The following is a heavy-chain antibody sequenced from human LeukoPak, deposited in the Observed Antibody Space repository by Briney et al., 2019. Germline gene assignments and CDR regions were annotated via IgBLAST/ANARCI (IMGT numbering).Heavy chain of an antibody. CDR2: INHSGST. D-gene: IGHD1-26*01. J-gene: IGHJ4*02. Sequence: SETLSLTCAVYGGSFSGYYWSWIRQPPGKGLEWIGEINHSGSTNYNPSFKSRVTISVDTSKNQFSLKLSSVTAADTAVYYCARGETQYMWDYKRNIDFWGQGTLVTVSS. V-gene: IGHV4-34*01. CDR1: GGSFSGYY. CDR3: ARGETQYMWDYKRNIDF.